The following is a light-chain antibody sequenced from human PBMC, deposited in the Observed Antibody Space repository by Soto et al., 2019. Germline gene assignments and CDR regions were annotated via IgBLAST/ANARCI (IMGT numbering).Light chain of an antibody. CDR2: DVS. J-gene: IGLJ2*01. V-gene: IGLV2-14*03. CDR1: SSDVGGYNY. Sequence: QSALTQPASVSGSPGQSIAISCTGTSSDVGGYNYVSWYQQHPGKAPKLIIYDVSNRPSGVSNRLSGSKSGNTASLTISGLQAEDEADYYCSSYISSSTVVFGGGTKLTVL. CDR3: SSYISSSTVV.